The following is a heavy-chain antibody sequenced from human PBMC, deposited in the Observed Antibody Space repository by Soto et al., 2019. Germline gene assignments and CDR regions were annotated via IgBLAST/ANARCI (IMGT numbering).Heavy chain of an antibody. D-gene: IGHD5-12*01. J-gene: IGHJ6*02. V-gene: IGHV4-31*03. CDR3: ARVRYSGYEEWNYGMDV. CDR2: IYYSGST. Sequence: LSLTFTVSGGSISSGGYYWSWIRQHPGKGLEWIGYIYYSGSTYYNPSLKSRVTISVDTSKNQFSLKLSSVTAADTAVYYCARVRYSGYEEWNYGMDVWGQGTTVTVSS. CDR1: GGSISSGGYY.